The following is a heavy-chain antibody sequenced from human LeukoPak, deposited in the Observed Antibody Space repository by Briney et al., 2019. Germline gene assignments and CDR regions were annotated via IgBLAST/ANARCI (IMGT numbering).Heavy chain of an antibody. V-gene: IGHV1-2*02. CDR2: INPNSGGT. J-gene: IGHJ4*02. CDR3: ARDGYSYGSLGY. CDR1: GSTFTGYY. Sequence: ASVTVSCTASGSTFTGYYMHWVRQAPRPGLEWMGWINPNSGGTNYAQKFQGRVAMTRDTSISTAYMELSRLRSDDTAVYYCARDGYSYGSLGYWGQGTLVTVSS. D-gene: IGHD5-18*01.